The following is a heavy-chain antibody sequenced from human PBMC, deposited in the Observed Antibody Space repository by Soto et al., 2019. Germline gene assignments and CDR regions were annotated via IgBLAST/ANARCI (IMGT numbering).Heavy chain of an antibody. CDR1: GGSINRHY. Sequence: SETLSLTGIVSGGSINRHYCHWIRQPPGKPLEWIGYIYYSGSTNYSPSLKSRVTMSVDASKNQFSLRLNSVTTADTAVYYCARGGLYSSQTANFDSWGQGILVTVSS. V-gene: IGHV4-59*11. CDR3: ARGGLYSSQTANFDS. CDR2: IYYSGST. D-gene: IGHD6-19*01. J-gene: IGHJ5*01.